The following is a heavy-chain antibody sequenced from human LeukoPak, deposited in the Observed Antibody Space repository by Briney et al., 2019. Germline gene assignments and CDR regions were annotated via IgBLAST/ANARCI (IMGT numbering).Heavy chain of an antibody. V-gene: IGHV1-8*01. D-gene: IGHD4-23*01. CDR3: ARGLGKAFAPDY. CDR2: MNTNSGNT. CDR1: GYTFTSYD. Sequence: GASVKVSCKASGYTFTSYDINWVRQATGQGLEWMGWMNTNSGNTGYAQKFQGRVTMTRNTSISTAYMELNSLRSEDTAVYYCARGLGKAFAPDYWGQGTLVTVSS. J-gene: IGHJ4*02.